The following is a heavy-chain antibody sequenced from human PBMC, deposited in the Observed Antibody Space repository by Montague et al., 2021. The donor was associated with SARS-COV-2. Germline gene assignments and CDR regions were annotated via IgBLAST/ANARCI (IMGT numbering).Heavy chain of an antibody. V-gene: IGHV4-39*01. Sequence: SETLSLTCTVYGASISDSRHYWGWHPQPPGKGLEWITNIYYNGVTYYNPSLKSRVTISGDPSKSPFSLNVTSVTAVDTGIYYCARLGASWGLDILASYTLTYYCFDVWGRGTMVTVSS. CDR2: IYYNGVT. D-gene: IGHD3-9*01. CDR1: GASISDSRHY. J-gene: IGHJ6*02. CDR3: ARLGASWGLDILASYTLTYYCFDV.